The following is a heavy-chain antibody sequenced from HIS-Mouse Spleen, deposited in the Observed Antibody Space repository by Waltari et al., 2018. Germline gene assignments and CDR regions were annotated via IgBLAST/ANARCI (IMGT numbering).Heavy chain of an antibody. D-gene: IGHD7-27*01. J-gene: IGHJ3*02. CDR2: IYHSGST. CDR1: GYSISSGYY. CDR3: ARVLTGVRWPGAFDI. Sequence: QVQLQESGPGLVKPSETLSLTCTVSGYSISSGYYWGWIRQPPGKGLEWIGSIYHSGSTYYNPSLKSRVTISVDTSKNQFSLKLSSVTAADTAVYYCARVLTGVRWPGAFDIWGQGTMVTVSS. V-gene: IGHV4-38-2*02.